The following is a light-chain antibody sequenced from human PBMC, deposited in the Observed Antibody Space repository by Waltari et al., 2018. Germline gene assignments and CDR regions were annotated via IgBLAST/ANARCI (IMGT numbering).Light chain of an antibody. CDR1: QSVLSYY. J-gene: IGKJ5*01. CDR2: GAS. Sequence: EIVLTQSPGTLSLSPGERATLSCRASQSVLSYYLAWYQQKPGQAPRLLIYGASSRTTGIPDRFSGSGSGTDFTLTISRLEPEDFAVYHCQQYGASAITFGQGTRLEIK. CDR3: QQYGASAIT. V-gene: IGKV3-20*01.